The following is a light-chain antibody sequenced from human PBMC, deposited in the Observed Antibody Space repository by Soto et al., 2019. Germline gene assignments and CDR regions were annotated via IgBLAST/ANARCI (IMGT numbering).Light chain of an antibody. CDR3: SSYAGTNNVI. CDR2: EVT. J-gene: IGLJ2*01. Sequence: QSVLTQPPSASGSPGQSVTISCAGSISDVGGYNHVSWYQQHPGKAPKLLIYEVTKRPSGVPARFSGSKSGNTASLTVSDLQGDDEADYYCSSYAGTNNVIFGGGTKVTVL. V-gene: IGLV2-8*01. CDR1: ISDVGGYNH.